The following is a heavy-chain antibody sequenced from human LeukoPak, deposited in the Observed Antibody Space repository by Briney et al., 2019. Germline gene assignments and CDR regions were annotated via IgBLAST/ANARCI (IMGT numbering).Heavy chain of an antibody. Sequence: SETLSLTCTVSGGSISSYYWSWIRQPPGKGLEWIGYIYYSGSTNYNPSLKSRVTISVDTSKNQFSLKLSSVTAADTAVYYCAREAMPHYFDYWGQGTLVTVSS. CDR3: AREAMPHYFDY. D-gene: IGHD2-2*01. CDR2: IYYSGST. CDR1: GGSISSYY. J-gene: IGHJ4*02. V-gene: IGHV4-59*01.